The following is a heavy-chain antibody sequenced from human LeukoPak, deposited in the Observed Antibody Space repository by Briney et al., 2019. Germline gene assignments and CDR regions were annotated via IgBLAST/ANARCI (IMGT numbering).Heavy chain of an antibody. D-gene: IGHD3-16*01. CDR2: IYYSGST. V-gene: IGHV4-59*01. J-gene: IGHJ2*01. CDR3: ARDRGSWYFDL. Sequence: GSLRLSCAASGFTFSSYAMSWIRQPPGKGLEWIGYIYYSGSTNYNPSLKSRVTISVDTSKNQFSLKLSSVTAADTAVYYCARDRGSWYFDLWGRGTLVTVSS. CDR1: GFTFSSYA.